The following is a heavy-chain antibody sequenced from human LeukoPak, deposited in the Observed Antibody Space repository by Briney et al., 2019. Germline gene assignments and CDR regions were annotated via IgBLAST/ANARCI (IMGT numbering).Heavy chain of an antibody. Sequence: ASVTVSCKASGYTFTGYYMHWVRQAPGQGFEWMGWINPNSGDTNYAQKFQGRVTMTRDTSISTAHMELSRLRSDDTAVYYCSRANPLYCSNSTFLFYHWGQGTLVTVSS. V-gene: IGHV1-2*02. D-gene: IGHD2-2*01. CDR1: GYTFTGYY. CDR2: INPNSGDT. CDR3: SRANPLYCSNSTFLFYH. J-gene: IGHJ4*02.